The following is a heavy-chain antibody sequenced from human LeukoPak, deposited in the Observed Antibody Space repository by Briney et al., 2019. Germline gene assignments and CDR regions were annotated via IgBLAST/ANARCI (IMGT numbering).Heavy chain of an antibody. CDR2: IYWDDDK. V-gene: IGHV2-5*02. D-gene: IGHD3-22*01. CDR3: AHRLSYYDSSGYYLDAFDI. Sequence: SGPTLVDPTQTLTLTCTFSGFSLSTSGVGVGWIRQPPGKALEWLALIYWDDDKRYSPSLKSRLTITKDTSKNQVVLTMTNMDPVDTATYYCAHRLSYYDSSGYYLDAFDIWGQGTMVTVSS. J-gene: IGHJ3*02. CDR1: GFSLSTSGVG.